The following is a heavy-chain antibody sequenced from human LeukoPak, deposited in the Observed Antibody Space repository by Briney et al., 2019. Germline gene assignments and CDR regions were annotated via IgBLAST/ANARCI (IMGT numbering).Heavy chain of an antibody. CDR2: ISWSSGSF. D-gene: IGHD3-22*01. CDR1: GFSFDDYA. CDR3: AKANTVYDSGGLGDAFDI. Sequence: GGSLRLSCAASGFSFDDYAMHWVRQAPGKGLEWISGISWSSGSFGYVDSVKGRFTISRDNAKNSLYLQINSLRPEDTAIYFCAKANTVYDSGGLGDAFDIWGQGTVVTVSS. V-gene: IGHV3-9*01. J-gene: IGHJ3*02.